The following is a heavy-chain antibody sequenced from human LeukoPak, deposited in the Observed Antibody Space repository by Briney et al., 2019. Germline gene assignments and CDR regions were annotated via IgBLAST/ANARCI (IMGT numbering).Heavy chain of an antibody. Sequence: GGSLRLSCVGSGFTFSSYRKHWVRQAPGKGLEWVSVIYSGGSTYYADSVKGRFTISRDNSKNTLYLQMNSLRAEDTAVYYCAITIHDILTGYYEDYWGQGTLVTVSS. CDR3: AITIHDILTGYYEDY. V-gene: IGHV3-53*01. J-gene: IGHJ4*02. CDR1: GFTFSSYR. CDR2: IYSGGST. D-gene: IGHD3-9*01.